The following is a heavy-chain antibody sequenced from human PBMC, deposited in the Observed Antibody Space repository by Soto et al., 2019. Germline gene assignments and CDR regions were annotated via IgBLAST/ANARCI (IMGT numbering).Heavy chain of an antibody. Sequence: QVQLQESGPGLVKPSETLPLTGTVSGGSLSSSYWSWIRHPPGKGLKWIGYIYYSGSTDYNPSLKSRVTITVDTSRTQLSLKLSSMTAADTAVYYCARHSRITIFEGWFDPWGQGTLVTVSS. V-gene: IGHV4-59*08. CDR2: IYYSGST. CDR3: ARHSRITIFEGWFDP. CDR1: GGSLSSSY. D-gene: IGHD3-3*01. J-gene: IGHJ5*02.